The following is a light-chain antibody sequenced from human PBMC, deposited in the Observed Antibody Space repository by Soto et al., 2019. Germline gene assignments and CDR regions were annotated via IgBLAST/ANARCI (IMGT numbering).Light chain of an antibody. CDR1: QSVSSN. Sequence: EIVMTQSPATLSVSPGERATLSCRASQSVSSNLAWYQQKPGLAPRLLIYGASTRATGIPARFSGSGSGTEFTLTNSSLQSEDFAVYYCHQYNNWPPLTFGQGTKVEI. CDR2: GAS. J-gene: IGKJ1*01. CDR3: HQYNNWPPLT. V-gene: IGKV3-15*01.